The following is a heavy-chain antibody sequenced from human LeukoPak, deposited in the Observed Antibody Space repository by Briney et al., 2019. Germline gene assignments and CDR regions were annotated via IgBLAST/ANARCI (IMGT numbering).Heavy chain of an antibody. J-gene: IGHJ4*02. CDR1: GGSFSGYY. V-gene: IGHV4-34*01. D-gene: IGHD3-22*01. Sequence: NPSETLSLTCAVYGGSFSGYYWSWIRQPPRKGLEWVGEINHSGSTNYNPSLKSRVTISVDTSTNQFSLKLSSVTAANTAVYYCARRRKRITMIVVAKYFDYWGQGTLVTVSS. CDR2: INHSGST. CDR3: ARRRKRITMIVVAKYFDY.